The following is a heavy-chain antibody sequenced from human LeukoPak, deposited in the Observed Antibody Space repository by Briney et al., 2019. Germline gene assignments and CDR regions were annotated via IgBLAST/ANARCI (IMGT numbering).Heavy chain of an antibody. CDR1: GYSFTSYW. D-gene: IGHD2-15*01. CDR3: ARPQIVAPDVEVDGDDVFDI. Sequence: GESLKISYKGSGYSFTSYWIGWVRQMPGKGLEWIGIIYPDDSDTRYTPSFQGQVTISADKSTNTAYLQWSSLRASDTAMYYCARPQIVAPDVEVDGDDVFDIWGQGTMVIVSS. CDR2: IYPDDSDT. V-gene: IGHV5-51*01. J-gene: IGHJ3*02.